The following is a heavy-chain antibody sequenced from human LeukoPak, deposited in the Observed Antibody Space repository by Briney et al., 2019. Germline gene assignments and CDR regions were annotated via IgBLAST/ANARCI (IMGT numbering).Heavy chain of an antibody. CDR1: GYTFTSFA. J-gene: IGHJ4*02. Sequence: GASVKVSCKASGYTFTSFAIHWVRQAPGQRLEWMGWINAGNGNTKYSQKFQGRVTITRDTSASTAYMELSSLNSEGTAIYYCARGGEYNYGYVDFDYWGQGTLVTVSS. D-gene: IGHD5-18*01. CDR3: ARGGEYNYGYVDFDY. V-gene: IGHV1-3*01. CDR2: INAGNGNT.